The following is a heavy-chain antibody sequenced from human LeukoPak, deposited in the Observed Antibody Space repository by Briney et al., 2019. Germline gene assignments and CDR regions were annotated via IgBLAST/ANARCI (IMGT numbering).Heavy chain of an antibody. Sequence: ASVKVSCQASGYTFTNYGVSWVRQAPGQGLEWMGWISAYNGYTNYAQKFQFRVTMTTDTSTSTAYMELRSLTSDDTAVYYCASSYSSGWFDYWGQGTLVTVSS. CDR3: ASSYSSGWFDY. J-gene: IGHJ4*02. CDR1: GYTFTNYG. V-gene: IGHV1-18*01. CDR2: ISAYNGYT. D-gene: IGHD6-19*01.